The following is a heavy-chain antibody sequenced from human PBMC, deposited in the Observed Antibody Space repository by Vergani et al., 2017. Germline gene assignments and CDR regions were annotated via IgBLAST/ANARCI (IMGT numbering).Heavy chain of an antibody. CDR2: ISSSSSYI. Sequence: EVQLVESGGGLVKPGGSLRLSCAASGFTFSSYSMNWVRQAPGKGLEWVSSISSSSSYIYYADSVKGRFTSSRDNAKNSLYLQMNSLRAEDTAVSYCARQSGLEELELTNWYFDLWGRGTLVTVSS. CDR1: GFTFSSYS. V-gene: IGHV3-21*01. CDR3: ARQSGLEELELTNWYFDL. D-gene: IGHD1-7*01. J-gene: IGHJ2*01.